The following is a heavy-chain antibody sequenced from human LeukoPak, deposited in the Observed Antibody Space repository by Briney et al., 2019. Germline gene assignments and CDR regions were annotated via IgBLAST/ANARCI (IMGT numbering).Heavy chain of an antibody. J-gene: IGHJ3*02. D-gene: IGHD3-10*01. Sequence: SLRLSCAASGFTFDDYAMHWVRQAPGKGLEWVSGISWNSGSIGYADSVKGRFTISRDNAKNSLYLQMNSLRAEDTAVYYCARVSWHYGSGSYQTYDAFDIWGQGTMVTVSS. V-gene: IGHV3-9*01. CDR1: GFTFDDYA. CDR3: ARVSWHYGSGSYQTYDAFDI. CDR2: ISWNSGSI.